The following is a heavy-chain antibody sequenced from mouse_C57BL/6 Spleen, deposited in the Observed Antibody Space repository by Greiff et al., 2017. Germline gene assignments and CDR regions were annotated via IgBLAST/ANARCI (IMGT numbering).Heavy chain of an antibody. CDR1: GFTFSSYG. Sequence: EVQLQESGGDLVKPGGSLKLSCAASGFTFSSYGMSWVRQTPDKRLEWVATISSGGSYTYYPDSVKGRFTISRDNAKNTLYLQMSSLKSEDTAMYYCARITTVVATGYFDDWGQGTTLTVSS. D-gene: IGHD1-1*01. CDR3: ARITTVVATGYFDD. CDR2: ISSGGSYT. V-gene: IGHV5-6*01. J-gene: IGHJ2*01.